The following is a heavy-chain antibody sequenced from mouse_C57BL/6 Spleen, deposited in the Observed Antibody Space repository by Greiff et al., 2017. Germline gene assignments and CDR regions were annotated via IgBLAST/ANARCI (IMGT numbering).Heavy chain of an antibody. CDR3: ARHEGGYGNYGWFAY. CDR2: FYPGSGSI. D-gene: IGHD2-10*02. J-gene: IGHJ3*01. CDR1: GYTFTEYT. V-gene: IGHV1-62-2*01. Sequence: VQRVESGAELVKPGASVKLSCKASGYTFTEYTIHWVKQRSGQGLEWIGWFYPGSGSIKYNEKFKDKATLTADKSSSTVYMELSRLTSEDSAVYFCARHEGGYGNYGWFAYWGQGTLVTVSA.